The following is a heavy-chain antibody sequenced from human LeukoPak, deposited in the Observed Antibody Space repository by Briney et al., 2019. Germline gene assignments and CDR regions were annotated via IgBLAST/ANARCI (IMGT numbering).Heavy chain of an antibody. CDR2: ISAYNGNT. Sequence: ASVKVSCKASGYTFNSYGISWVRQAPGQGLEWMGWISAYNGNTKYAQKLQGRVTITTDPTTSTAYMELRSLRSEDTAVYYCARDRRYSSGWYGDYWGQGTLVTVSS. V-gene: IGHV1-18*01. D-gene: IGHD6-19*01. J-gene: IGHJ4*02. CDR3: ARDRRYSSGWYGDY. CDR1: GYTFNSYG.